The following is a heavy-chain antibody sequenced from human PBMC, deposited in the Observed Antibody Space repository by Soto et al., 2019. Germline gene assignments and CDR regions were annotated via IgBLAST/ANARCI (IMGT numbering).Heavy chain of an antibody. Sequence: EVHLSESGGGVTQPGGSLRLSCAAPASNFRSFAMSWVRQAPGKGLQWVASISNNADATYYADSVKGRFHISRDNSKKTVFLAMNSLRVEDTAVYYCAQLALWFGEFGRGYWGQGALVTVSS. CDR2: ISNNADAT. J-gene: IGHJ4*02. CDR3: AQLALWFGEFGRGY. V-gene: IGHV3-23*01. CDR1: ASNFRSFA. D-gene: IGHD3-10*01.